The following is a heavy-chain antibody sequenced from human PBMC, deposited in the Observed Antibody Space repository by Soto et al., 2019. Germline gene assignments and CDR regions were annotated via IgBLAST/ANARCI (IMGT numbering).Heavy chain of an antibody. Sequence: GASVKVSCKASGGTFSSYAISWVRQAPGQGLEWMGGIIPIFGTANYAQKFQGRVTITADESTSTAYMELSSLRSEDTAVYYCARDTNYGEYYDWMPVGSQRPSLTVS. J-gene: IGHJ6*02. D-gene: IGHD4-17*01. CDR1: GGTFSSYA. V-gene: IGHV1-69*13. CDR2: IIPIFGTA. CDR3: ARDTNYGEYYDWMPV.